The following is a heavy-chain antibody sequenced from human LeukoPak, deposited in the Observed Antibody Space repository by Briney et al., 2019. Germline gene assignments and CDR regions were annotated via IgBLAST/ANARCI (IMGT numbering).Heavy chain of an antibody. Sequence: PGGSLRLSCAASGFTFSIYAMSWVRLAPGKGLQWVASMCGSAGCTYYADSVKGRFTISRDNSKSTLYLQMNSLRAEDTAIYYCARDRPNYHESNGHYYQRDGDHWGQGTLVTVSS. J-gene: IGHJ5*02. V-gene: IGHV3-23*01. CDR2: MCGSAGCT. D-gene: IGHD3-22*01. CDR1: GFTFSIYA. CDR3: ARDRPNYHESNGHYYQRDGDH.